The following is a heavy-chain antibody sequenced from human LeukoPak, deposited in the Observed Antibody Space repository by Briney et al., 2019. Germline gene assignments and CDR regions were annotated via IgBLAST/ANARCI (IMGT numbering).Heavy chain of an antibody. CDR3: ARSPFPWFGELYYYYMDV. J-gene: IGHJ6*03. V-gene: IGHV3-23*01. D-gene: IGHD3-10*01. CDR1: GFTFSSYA. Sequence: GGSLRLSCAASGFTFSSYAMSWVRQAPGKGLEWVSGISGSGGSTYYADSVKGRFTISRDNSKNTLYLQMNSLRSEDTAVYYCARSPFPWFGELYYYYMDVWGKGTTVTVSS. CDR2: ISGSGGST.